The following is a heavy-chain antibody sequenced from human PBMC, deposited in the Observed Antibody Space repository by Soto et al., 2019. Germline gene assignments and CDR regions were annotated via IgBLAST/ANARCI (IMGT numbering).Heavy chain of an antibody. CDR2: INPNSGGT. D-gene: IGHD3-3*01. CDR3: ARASLRSKTRPDYGMDV. J-gene: IGHJ6*02. Sequence: GASVKVSCKAAGYTFTGYYMHWVRQAPGQGLEWMGWINPNSGGTNYAQKFQGWVTMTRDTSISTAYMELSRLRSDDTAVYYCARASLRSKTRPDYGMDVWAQGTTVTVSS. CDR1: GYTFTGYY. V-gene: IGHV1-2*04.